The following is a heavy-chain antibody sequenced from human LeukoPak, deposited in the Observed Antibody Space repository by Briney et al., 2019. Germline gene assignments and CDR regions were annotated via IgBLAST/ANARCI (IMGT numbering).Heavy chain of an antibody. J-gene: IGHJ1*01. D-gene: IGHD3-10*01. Sequence: GGSLRLSCAASGFTFSRYGMHWVRQASGKGLEWVALISYDGSNKYYADSVKGRLTISRDNSKNTLYLQMNSLRDEDTAVYYCARRAAGRPGADYFQHWGQGILVTVSS. CDR2: ISYDGSNK. CDR3: ARRAAGRPGADYFQH. CDR1: GFTFSRYG. V-gene: IGHV3-30*03.